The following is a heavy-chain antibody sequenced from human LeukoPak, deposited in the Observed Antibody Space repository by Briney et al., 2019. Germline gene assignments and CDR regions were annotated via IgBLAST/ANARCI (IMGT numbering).Heavy chain of an antibody. J-gene: IGHJ4*02. CDR1: GGSISSYY. Sequence: SETLSLTCTVSGGSISSYYWSWIRQPPGKGLEWIGYIYYSGSTNYNPSLKSRVTISVDTSKNQFSLKLSSVTAADTAVYYCAYRGRRGSFDYWGQGTLVTVSS. CDR2: IYYSGST. V-gene: IGHV4-59*12. D-gene: IGHD3-16*01. CDR3: AYRGRRGSFDY.